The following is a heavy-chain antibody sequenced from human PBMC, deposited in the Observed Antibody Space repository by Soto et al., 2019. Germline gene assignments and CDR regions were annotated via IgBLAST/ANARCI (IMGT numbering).Heavy chain of an antibody. CDR2: IIPIFGTA. D-gene: IGHD5-12*01. Sequence: ASVKVSCKASGGTFSSYAISWVRQAPGQGLEWMGGIIPIFGTANYAQKFQGRVTITADESTSTAYMELSSLRSEDTAVYYCASNVMRGYDNWFEPWGKGPLV. V-gene: IGHV1-69*13. J-gene: IGHJ5*02. CDR3: ASNVMRGYDNWFEP. CDR1: GGTFSSYA.